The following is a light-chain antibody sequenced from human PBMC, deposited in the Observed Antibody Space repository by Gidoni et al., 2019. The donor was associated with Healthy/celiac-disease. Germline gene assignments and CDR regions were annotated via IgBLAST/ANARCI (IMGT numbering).Light chain of an antibody. CDR1: QSVSSN. CDR2: GAS. CDR3: QQYNNWPTWT. V-gene: IGKV3-15*01. J-gene: IGKJ1*01. Sequence: EIVMTQSPATLSVSPGERATPSCRASQSVSSNLAWYQQKPGQAPRLLIYGASTRATGIPARFSGSGSGTEFTLTISSLQYEDFAVYYCQQYNNWPTWTFGQGTKVEIK.